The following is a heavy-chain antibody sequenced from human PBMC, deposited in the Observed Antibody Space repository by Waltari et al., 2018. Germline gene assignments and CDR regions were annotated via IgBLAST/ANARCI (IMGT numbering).Heavy chain of an antibody. V-gene: IGHV1-69*05. CDR1: GGTFSSYA. CDR2: IIPIFGTA. J-gene: IGHJ5*02. Sequence: QVQLVQSGAEVKKPGSSVKVSCTASGGTFSSYAISWVRQAPGQGLEWMGGIIPIFGTANYAQKVQGRVTITTDESTSTAYMELSSLRSEDTAVYYCARDGAYCGGDCYLGWFDPWGQGTLVTVSS. D-gene: IGHD2-21*01. CDR3: ARDGAYCGGDCYLGWFDP.